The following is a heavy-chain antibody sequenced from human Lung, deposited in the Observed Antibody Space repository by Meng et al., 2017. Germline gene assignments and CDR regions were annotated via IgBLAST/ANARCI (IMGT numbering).Heavy chain of an antibody. D-gene: IGHD4-11*01. CDR1: GGSFSDYY. J-gene: IGHJ4*02. CDR2: INHSGST. Sequence: QVQLPESGPGLVKPSPTLSLTCVVSGGSFSDYYWSWIRQPPGKGLEWIGEINHSGSTNYNPSLESRATISVDTSQNNLSLKLSSVTAADSAVYYCARGPTTMAHDFDYWGQGTLVTVSS. CDR3: ARGPTTMAHDFDY. V-gene: IGHV4-34*09.